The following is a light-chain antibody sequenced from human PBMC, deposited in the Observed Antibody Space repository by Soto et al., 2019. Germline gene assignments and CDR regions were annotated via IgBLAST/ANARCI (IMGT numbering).Light chain of an antibody. CDR3: LQDYNYPYT. J-gene: IGKJ2*01. CDR2: AAS. V-gene: IGKV1-6*01. Sequence: AIQMTQSPSSLSASVGDRVTITCRASQGIRNDLGWYQQKPGKAPKLLIYAASSLQSGVPTRFRGSGSGTDFTLTISXXXXEDFATYYCLQDYNYPYTFGQGTXX. CDR1: QGIRND.